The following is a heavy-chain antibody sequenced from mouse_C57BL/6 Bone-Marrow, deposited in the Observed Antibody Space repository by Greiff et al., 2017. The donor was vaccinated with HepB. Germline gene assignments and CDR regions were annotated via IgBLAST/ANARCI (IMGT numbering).Heavy chain of an antibody. CDR3: ARRSYGSSYRYWYFDV. V-gene: IGHV14-2*01. Sequence: VQLQPSGAELVKPGASVKLSCPASGFHIKDYYMHWVKQRTEQGLEWIGKIDPEDGGTKYAPKVQGTATITADTSSNTAYLQLSSLTSEDTAVYYCARRSYGSSYRYWYFDVWGTGTTVTVSS. J-gene: IGHJ1*03. CDR1: GFHIKDYY. D-gene: IGHD1-1*01. CDR2: IDPEDGGT.